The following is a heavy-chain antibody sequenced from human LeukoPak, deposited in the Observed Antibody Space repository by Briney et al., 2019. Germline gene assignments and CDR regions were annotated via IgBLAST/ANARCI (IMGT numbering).Heavy chain of an antibody. Sequence: QPSETLSLTCTVSGGSISSGGYYWSWIRRHPGKGLEWIGYIYNTGSTNYNPSLKSRVTMSLDTSKNQFSLKLSSVTAADTAIYYCAKDRRHRDGFDFWGQGTMVTVSS. CDR3: AKDRRHRDGFDF. V-gene: IGHV4-61*08. CDR1: GGSISSGGYY. CDR2: IYNTGST. J-gene: IGHJ3*01. D-gene: IGHD6-25*01.